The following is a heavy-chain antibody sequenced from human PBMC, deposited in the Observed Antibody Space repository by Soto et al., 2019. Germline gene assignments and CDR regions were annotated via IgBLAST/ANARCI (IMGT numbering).Heavy chain of an antibody. CDR1: GYTFTGYY. Sequence: GASVKVSSKASGYTFTGYYMHWVRQAPGQGLEWMGWINPNSGGTNYAQKFQGWVTMTRDTSISTAYMELSRLRSDDTAVYYCARAPSNYVGVSDYWGQGTLVIVSS. CDR2: INPNSGGT. V-gene: IGHV1-2*04. CDR3: ARAPSNYVGVSDY. D-gene: IGHD4-4*01. J-gene: IGHJ4*02.